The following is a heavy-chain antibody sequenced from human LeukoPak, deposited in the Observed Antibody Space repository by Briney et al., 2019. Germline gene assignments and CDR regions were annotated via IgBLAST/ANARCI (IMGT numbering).Heavy chain of an antibody. CDR3: ARDSSPWLVRY. Sequence: PSETLSLTCTVSGGSISSGSYYWSWIRQPAGEGLEWIGRIHTSGTTNYNPSLKSRVTISVDTSKNQFSLELSSVTAADTAVYYCARDSSPWLVRYWGQGTLVTVSS. D-gene: IGHD6-19*01. CDR2: IHTSGTT. V-gene: IGHV4-61*02. CDR1: GGSISSGSYY. J-gene: IGHJ4*02.